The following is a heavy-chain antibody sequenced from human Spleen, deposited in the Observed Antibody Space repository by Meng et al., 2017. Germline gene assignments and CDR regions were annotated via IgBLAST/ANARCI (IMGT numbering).Heavy chain of an antibody. D-gene: IGHD6-13*01. CDR3: ARDEDISAAGKLFGDY. J-gene: IGHJ4*02. V-gene: IGHV1-2*06. CDR1: GYTFPDYW. CDR2: INPKSGDT. Sequence: QVQLVKSGAGVKKPWASVKVSCKASGYTFPDYWLHWVRRAPGQGLEWMGRINPKSGDTHYAQRFQGRVTMTGDTSISTAYMELSGLRSDDTAMYYCARDEDISAAGKLFGDYWGQGTLVTVSS.